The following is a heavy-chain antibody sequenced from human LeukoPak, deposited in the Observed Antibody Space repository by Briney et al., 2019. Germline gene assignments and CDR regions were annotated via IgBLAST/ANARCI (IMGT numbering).Heavy chain of an antibody. D-gene: IGHD4-23*01. V-gene: IGHV4-39*01. J-gene: IGHJ4*02. CDR2: IYFSGST. Sequence: PSETLSLTCTVSGGSLTTSNYYWAWIRQSPGKGLEWIGSIYFSGSTYYNPSLKSRVSMSVDTSKNQFSLKVTSVTAADTGVYYCASDYGADSGYWGQGTLVTVSS. CDR3: ASDYGADSGY. CDR1: GGSLTTSNYY.